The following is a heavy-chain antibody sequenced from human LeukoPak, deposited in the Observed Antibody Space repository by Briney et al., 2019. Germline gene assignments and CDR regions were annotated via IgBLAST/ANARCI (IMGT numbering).Heavy chain of an antibody. CDR2: ISWNSGSI. CDR3: ARSSGWYKGSYFDY. V-gene: IGHV3-9*03. Sequence: PGGSLRLSCAASGFTFDDYAMHWVRQAPGKGLEWVSGISWNSGSIGYADSVKGRFTISRDNAKNSLYLQTNSLRAEDMALYYCARSSGWYKGSYFDYWGQGTLVTVSS. D-gene: IGHD6-19*01. J-gene: IGHJ4*02. CDR1: GFTFDDYA.